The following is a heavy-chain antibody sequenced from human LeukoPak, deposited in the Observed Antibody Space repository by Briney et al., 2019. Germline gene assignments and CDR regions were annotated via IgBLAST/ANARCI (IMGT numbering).Heavy chain of an antibody. CDR1: GYTFTGYY. Sequence: ASVKVSCKASGYTFTGYYMHWVRQAPGQGLEWMGWINPNSGGTNYAQKFQGRVTMTRDTSISTAYMELSRLRSDDTAVYYCARGPPRTAAGTGYYSTWTSGAKGPRSPSP. V-gene: IGHV1-2*02. D-gene: IGHD6-13*01. J-gene: IGHJ6*03. CDR3: ARGPPRTAAGTGYYSTWTS. CDR2: INPNSGGT.